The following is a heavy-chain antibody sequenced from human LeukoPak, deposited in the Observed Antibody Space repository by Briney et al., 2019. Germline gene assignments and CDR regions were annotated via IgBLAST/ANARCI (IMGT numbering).Heavy chain of an antibody. Sequence: PSETLSLTCTVSGGSISSNSYYWSWIRQPAGKGLEWIGRIYTSGGTNYNPSLKSRVTISVDTSKNQFSLKLSSVTAADTAVYYCARVGIGEFTSTFDYWGQGTLVTVSS. CDR2: IYTSGGT. CDR1: GGSISSNSYY. CDR3: ARVGIGEFTSTFDY. D-gene: IGHD3-10*01. V-gene: IGHV4-61*02. J-gene: IGHJ4*02.